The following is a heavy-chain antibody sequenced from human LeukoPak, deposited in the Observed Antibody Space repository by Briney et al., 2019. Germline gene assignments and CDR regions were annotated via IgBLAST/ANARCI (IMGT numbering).Heavy chain of an antibody. CDR3: ARDLRVVPAAIMRAFDI. V-gene: IGHV3-48*01. Sequence: PGGSLRLSCAASGLTFSSYSMNWVRQAPGQGLEWVSYITSDSTTMFYADSVKGRFTASRDNAENSMYLQMNSLRAEDTAVYYCARDLRVVPAAIMRAFDIWGQGTMVTVSS. J-gene: IGHJ3*02. CDR2: ITSDSTTM. CDR1: GLTFSSYS. D-gene: IGHD2-2*02.